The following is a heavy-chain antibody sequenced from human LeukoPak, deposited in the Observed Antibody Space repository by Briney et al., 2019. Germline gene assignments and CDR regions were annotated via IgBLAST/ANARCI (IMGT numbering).Heavy chain of an antibody. J-gene: IGHJ6*03. D-gene: IGHD5-12*01. CDR3: ARARGYAGYYMDV. CDR1: GFTFNNYG. V-gene: IGHV3-48*01. CDR2: ISSSSSTI. Sequence: PGGSLRLSCAASGFTFNNYGMHWVRQAPGKGLEWVSYISSSSSTIYYADSVKGRFTISRDNAKNSLYLQMNSLRAEDTAVYYCARARGYAGYYMDVWGKGTTVTVSS.